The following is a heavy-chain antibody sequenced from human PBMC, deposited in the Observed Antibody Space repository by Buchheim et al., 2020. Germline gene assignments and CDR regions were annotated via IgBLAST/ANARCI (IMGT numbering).Heavy chain of an antibody. CDR1: GFTFSSYG. Sequence: QVQLVESGGGVVQPGRSLRLSCAASGFTFSSYGMHWVRQAPGKGLEWVAVIWYDGSNKYYAGSVKGRFTISRDNSKNTLYLQMNSLRAEDTAVYYCARGGRTMIGGLTGPIDYWGQGTL. CDR2: IWYDGSNK. J-gene: IGHJ4*02. D-gene: IGHD3-22*01. CDR3: ARGGRTMIGGLTGPIDY. V-gene: IGHV3-33*01.